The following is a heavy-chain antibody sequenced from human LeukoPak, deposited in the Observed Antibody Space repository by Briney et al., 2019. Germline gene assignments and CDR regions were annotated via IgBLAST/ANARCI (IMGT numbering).Heavy chain of an antibody. V-gene: IGHV1-24*01. J-gene: IGHJ4*02. CDR3: ARIDDILTGYDY. Sequence: ASVKVSCKVSGYTLTELSMHWVRQAPGKGLEWMGGFDPEDGETIYAQKFQGRVTMTEDTSTDTAYMELSSLRSEDTAVYYCARIDDILTGYDYWGQGTLVTVSS. D-gene: IGHD3-9*01. CDR1: GYTLTELS. CDR2: FDPEDGET.